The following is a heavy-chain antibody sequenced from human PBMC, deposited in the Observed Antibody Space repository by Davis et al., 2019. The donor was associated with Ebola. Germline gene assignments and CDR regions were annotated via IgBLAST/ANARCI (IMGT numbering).Heavy chain of an antibody. CDR2: IYYSGST. D-gene: IGHD3-3*01. CDR3: ARQFTIFGENWFDP. V-gene: IGHV4-59*08. Sequence: PSETLSLTCTVSGGSISSYYWSWIRQPPGKGLEWIGYIYYSGSTNYNPSLKSRVTISVDTSKNQFSLKLSSVTAADTAVYYCARQFTIFGENWFDPWGQGTLVTVSS. CDR1: GGSISSYY. J-gene: IGHJ5*02.